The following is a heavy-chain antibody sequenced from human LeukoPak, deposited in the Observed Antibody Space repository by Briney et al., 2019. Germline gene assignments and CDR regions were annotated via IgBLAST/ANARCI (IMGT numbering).Heavy chain of an antibody. V-gene: IGHV4-38-2*02. CDR2: IYHSGST. Sequence: PSETLSLTCAVSGYSISSGYYWGWIRQPPGKGLEWIGSIYHSGSTYYNPSLKSRVTISVDTSKNQFSLKLSSVTAADTAVYYCARDRGGVAGTGYWGQGTLVTVSS. CDR1: GYSISSGYY. J-gene: IGHJ4*02. D-gene: IGHD6-19*01. CDR3: ARDRGGVAGTGY.